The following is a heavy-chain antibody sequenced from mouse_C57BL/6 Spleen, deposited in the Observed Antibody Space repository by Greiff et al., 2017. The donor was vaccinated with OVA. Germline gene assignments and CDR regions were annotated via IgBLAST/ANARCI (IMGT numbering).Heavy chain of an antibody. CDR1: GYTFTSYW. D-gene: IGHD2-2*01. V-gene: IGHV1-69*01. CDR3: ASMVTTGWYFDV. Sequence: VQLQQPGAELVMPGASVKLSCKASGYTFTSYWMHWVKQRPGQGLEWIGEIDPSDSYTNYNQKFKGKSTLTVDKSSSTAYMQLSSLTSEDSAVYYGASMVTTGWYFDVWGTGTTVTVSS. J-gene: IGHJ1*03. CDR2: IDPSDSYT.